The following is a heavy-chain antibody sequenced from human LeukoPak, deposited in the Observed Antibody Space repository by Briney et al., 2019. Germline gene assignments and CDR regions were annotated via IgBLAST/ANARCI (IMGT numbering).Heavy chain of an antibody. J-gene: IGHJ4*02. V-gene: IGHV3-30*18. Sequence: PGRSLRLSCAASGFTFSSYGMHWVRQAPGKGLEWVAVISYDGSNKYYADSVKGRFTISRDNSKNTLYLQMNSLRAEDTAVYYCAKDHFPYANCYDSSGSFDYWGQGTLVTVSS. CDR3: AKDHFPYANCYDSSGSFDY. CDR2: ISYDGSNK. CDR1: GFTFSSYG. D-gene: IGHD3-22*01.